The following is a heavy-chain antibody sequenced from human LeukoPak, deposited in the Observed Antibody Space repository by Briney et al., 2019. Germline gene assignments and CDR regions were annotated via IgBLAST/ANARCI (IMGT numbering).Heavy chain of an antibody. D-gene: IGHD4-17*01. CDR1: GGSISSGGYY. CDR2: IYYSGST. V-gene: IGHV4-31*03. J-gene: IGHJ4*02. Sequence: SETLSLTCTVSGGSISSGGYYWSWIRQHPGKGLEWIGYIYYSGSTYYNPSLKSRVTISVDTSKNQFSLKLSSVTAADTAVYYCARTSTVSYFDYWGQGTLVTVSS. CDR3: ARTSTVSYFDY.